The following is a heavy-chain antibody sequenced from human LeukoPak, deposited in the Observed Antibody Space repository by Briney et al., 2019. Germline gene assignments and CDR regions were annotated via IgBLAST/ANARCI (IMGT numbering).Heavy chain of an antibody. J-gene: IGHJ4*02. Sequence: GGSLRPSCAASGFTFSSYAMHWVRQAPGKGLEWVAVISYDGSNKYYADSVKGRFTISRDNSKNTLYLQMNSLRAEDTAVYYCARGTGSCYDYWGQGTLVTVSS. CDR1: GFTFSSYA. D-gene: IGHD2-15*01. V-gene: IGHV3-30-3*01. CDR2: ISYDGSNK. CDR3: ARGTGSCYDY.